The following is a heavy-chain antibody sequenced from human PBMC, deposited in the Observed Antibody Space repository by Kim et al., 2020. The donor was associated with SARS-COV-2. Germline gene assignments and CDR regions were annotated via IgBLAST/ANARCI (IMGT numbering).Heavy chain of an antibody. CDR3: AWEGKNTKCCGG. CDR1: VFTTFSTHW. D-gene: IGHD2-15*01. J-gene: IGHJ4*02. Sequence: GGSLRLSCAASVFTTFSTHWMTWVRQAPGSGLEWVANIKGDGSEKNYVDSVKGRCTISRDNAQKSLFLQMDSLRVEDTAVYYCAWEGKNTKCCGGWGQGTLVTVSS. CDR2: IKGDGSEK. V-gene: IGHV3-7*04.